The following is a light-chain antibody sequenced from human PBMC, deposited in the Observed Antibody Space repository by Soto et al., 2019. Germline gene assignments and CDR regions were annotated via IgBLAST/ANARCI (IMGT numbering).Light chain of an antibody. J-gene: IGKJ4*01. CDR1: QSISTY. Sequence: DIQMTQSPSSLSASVGDRVTITCRTSQSISTYLNWYQHKPGKAPKILIYAASSLQSGVPSRFSGSVSGTDFTLSISSLQPEDFATYYCQQSYSTPLTFGGGTKVEIK. CDR2: AAS. CDR3: QQSYSTPLT. V-gene: IGKV1-39*01.